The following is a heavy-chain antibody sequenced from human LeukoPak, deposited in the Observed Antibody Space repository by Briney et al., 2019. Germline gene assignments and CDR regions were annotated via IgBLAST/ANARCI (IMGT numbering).Heavy chain of an antibody. J-gene: IGHJ5*02. D-gene: IGHD6-13*01. V-gene: IGHV1-69*13. CDR1: GGTFSSYA. CDR2: IIPIFGTA. Sequence: SVKVSCKASGGTFSSYAISWVRQAPGQGLEWMGGIIPIFGTANYAQKFQGRVTNTADESTSTAYMELRSLRSDDTAVYYCARDHSSSWYRERWFDPWGQGTLVTVSS. CDR3: ARDHSSSWYRERWFDP.